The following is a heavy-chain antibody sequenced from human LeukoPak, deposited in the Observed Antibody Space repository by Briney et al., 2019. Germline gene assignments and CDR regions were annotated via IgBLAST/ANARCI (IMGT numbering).Heavy chain of an antibody. Sequence: KPSETLSLTCTVSGGSISSYYWSWIRQPPGKGLEWIGHINYSGNTNYNPSLKSRVTISVDTSKNQFSLKLSSVTAADTAVCYCASFSWGSGSYNQEAIWSWFDPWGQGTLVTVSS. CDR2: INYSGNT. CDR3: ASFSWGSGSYNQEAIWSWFDP. CDR1: GGSISSYY. V-gene: IGHV4-59*08. D-gene: IGHD3-10*01. J-gene: IGHJ5*02.